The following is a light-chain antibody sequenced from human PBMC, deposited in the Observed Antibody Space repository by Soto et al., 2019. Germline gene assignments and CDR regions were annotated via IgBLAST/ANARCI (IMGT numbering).Light chain of an antibody. CDR1: QSVKSL. J-gene: IGKJ4*01. CDR3: QQRSSWPLT. CDR2: DAS. Sequence: EIVLTQSPATLSLSPGERATLSCRASQSVKSLLGWYQQRPGQAPRLVIYDASYRVTGIPARFSGSGWGTDFTLTISRLEPEDFGVYYCQQRSSWPLTFGGGTKVEI. V-gene: IGKV3-11*01.